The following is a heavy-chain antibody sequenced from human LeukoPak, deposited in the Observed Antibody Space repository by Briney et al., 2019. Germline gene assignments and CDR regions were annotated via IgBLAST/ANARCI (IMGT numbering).Heavy chain of an antibody. Sequence: GGSLRLSCAASGFTFTTYTMNWVRQAPGKGLEWVSSITSSSSYIYYADSVKGRVTISRDSAKNSLYLQMNSLRAEDTAVYYCARGHSSSSFDYWGPGTLVTVSS. D-gene: IGHD6-13*01. J-gene: IGHJ4*02. CDR2: ITSSSSYI. V-gene: IGHV3-21*06. CDR1: GFTFTTYT. CDR3: ARGHSSSSFDY.